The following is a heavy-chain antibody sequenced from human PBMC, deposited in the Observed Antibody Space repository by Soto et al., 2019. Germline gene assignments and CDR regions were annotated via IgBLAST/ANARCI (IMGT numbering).Heavy chain of an antibody. D-gene: IGHD3-22*01. CDR2: IYHSGST. CDR3: ARETHYYDSSGYYPSHNWFDP. CDR1: GGSISSGGYS. Sequence: SETLSLTCAVSGGSISSGGYSWSWIRQPPGKGLEWIGYIYHSGSTYYNPSLKSRVTISVDRSKNQFSLKLSSVTAADTAVYYCARETHYYDSSGYYPSHNWFDPWGQGTLVTVSS. J-gene: IGHJ5*02. V-gene: IGHV4-30-2*01.